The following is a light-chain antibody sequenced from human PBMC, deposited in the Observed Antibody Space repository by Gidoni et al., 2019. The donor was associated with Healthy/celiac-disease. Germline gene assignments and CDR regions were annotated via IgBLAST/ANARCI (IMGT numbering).Light chain of an antibody. V-gene: IGKV3-20*01. CDR2: GAS. CDR1: QSVSSSY. CDR3: QQYGT. J-gene: IGKJ3*01. Sequence: EIVLTQSPGPLSLSPGERATLSCRASQSVSSSYLAWYQQKPGQAPRLLIDGASSRATGIPDRFSGSGSGTDFTLTISRLEPEDFAVYYCQQYGTFGPGTKVDIK.